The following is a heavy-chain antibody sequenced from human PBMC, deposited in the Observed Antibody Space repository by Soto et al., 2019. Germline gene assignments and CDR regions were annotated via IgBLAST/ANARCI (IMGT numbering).Heavy chain of an antibody. V-gene: IGHV4-34*01. CDR2: INHSGST. Sequence: SETLSLTCAVYGGSFSGYYWSWIRQPPGKGLEWIGEINHSGSTNYNPSLKSRVTISVDTSKNQFSLKLSSVTAADTAVYYCARAGLRRTYCSGGSCYRFDYWGQGTLVTVSS. J-gene: IGHJ4*02. CDR3: ARAGLRRTYCSGGSCYRFDY. D-gene: IGHD2-15*01. CDR1: GGSFSGYY.